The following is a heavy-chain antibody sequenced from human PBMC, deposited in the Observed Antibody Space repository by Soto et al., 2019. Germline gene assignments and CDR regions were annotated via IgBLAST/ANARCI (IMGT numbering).Heavy chain of an antibody. V-gene: IGHV4-39*01. Sequence: SETLSLTCTVSGGSISSSSYYWGWIRQPPGKGLEWIGSIYYSGSTYYNPSLKSRVTISVDTSKNQFSLKLSSVTAADTAVYYCASQPRLGYCSGGSCLSPDAFDIWGQGTMVT. D-gene: IGHD2-15*01. CDR3: ASQPRLGYCSGGSCLSPDAFDI. CDR2: IYYSGST. CDR1: GGSISSSSYY. J-gene: IGHJ3*02.